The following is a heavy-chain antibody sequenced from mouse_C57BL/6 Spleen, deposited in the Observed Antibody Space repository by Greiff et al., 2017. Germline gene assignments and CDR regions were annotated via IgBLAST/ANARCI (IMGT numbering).Heavy chain of an antibody. D-gene: IGHD6-1*01. J-gene: IGHJ2*01. CDR1: GYTFTSYW. Sequence: QVQLQQPGTELVKPGASVKLSCKASGYTFTSYWMHWVKQRPGQGLEWIGNINPSNGGTNYNEKFKSKATLTVAKYSSNAYMQLSSLPSDESSVFYCSSLARRDVFAYWGQGTTLTVSA. V-gene: IGHV1-53*01. CDR2: INPSNGGT. CDR3: SSLARRDVFAY.